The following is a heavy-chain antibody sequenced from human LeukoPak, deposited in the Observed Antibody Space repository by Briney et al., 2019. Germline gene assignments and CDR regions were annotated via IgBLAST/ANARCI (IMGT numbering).Heavy chain of an antibody. J-gene: IGHJ5*02. V-gene: IGHV3-23*01. CDR3: AKSASGGSGSYSSWLDP. D-gene: IGHD3-10*01. Sequence: GGSLRLSCAASGFTFSSYAMSWVRQAPGKGLEWVSAISGSGGSTYYADSVKGRFTISRDNSKNTLYLQMNSLRAEDTAVYYCAKSASGGSGSYSSWLDPWGQGTLVTVSS. CDR1: GFTFSSYA. CDR2: ISGSGGST.